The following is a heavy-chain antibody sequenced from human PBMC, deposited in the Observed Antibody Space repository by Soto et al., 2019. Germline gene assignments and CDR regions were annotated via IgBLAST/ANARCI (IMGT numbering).Heavy chain of an antibody. Sequence: SLRLSCAASGFIVSSNYMNWVRQAPGKGLEWVSVIYSSGNTYYADSVKGRFTISRDKSKTTVYLQMNSLRAEDTAVYYCAKNRSPYGMDVWGQGTTVTVSS. CDR1: GFIVSSNY. V-gene: IGHV3-53*01. CDR2: IYSSGNT. J-gene: IGHJ6*02. CDR3: AKNRSPYGMDV.